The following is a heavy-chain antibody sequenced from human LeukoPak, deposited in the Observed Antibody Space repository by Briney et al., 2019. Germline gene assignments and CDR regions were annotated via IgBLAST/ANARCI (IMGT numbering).Heavy chain of an antibody. D-gene: IGHD3-10*01. V-gene: IGHV5-51*01. CDR3: ARRNVLLWFGESEDAFDI. Sequence: GESLKISCKGSGYSFTSYWIGWVRQMPGKGLEWMGIIYPGDSDTRYSPSFQGQVTISADKSISTAYLQWSSLKASDTAMYYCARRNVLLWFGESEDAFDIWGQGTMVTVSS. CDR2: IYPGDSDT. J-gene: IGHJ3*02. CDR1: GYSFTSYW.